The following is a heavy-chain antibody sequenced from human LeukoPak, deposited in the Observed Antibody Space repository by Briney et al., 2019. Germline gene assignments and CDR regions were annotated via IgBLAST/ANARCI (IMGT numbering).Heavy chain of an antibody. D-gene: IGHD3-10*01. CDR1: GGSISSYY. J-gene: IGHJ5*02. Sequence: SETLSLTCTVSGGSISSYYWSWIRQPAGKGLEWIWRIYTSGSTNYNPSLKSRVTMSVDTSKNQFSLKLSSVTAADTAVYYFARGGRYFGSGTKFDPWGQGTLVTVSS. CDR3: ARGGRYFGSGTKFDP. V-gene: IGHV4-4*07. CDR2: IYTSGST.